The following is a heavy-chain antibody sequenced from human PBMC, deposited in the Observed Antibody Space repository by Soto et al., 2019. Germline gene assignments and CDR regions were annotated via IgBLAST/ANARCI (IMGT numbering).Heavy chain of an antibody. CDR1: GFTFSSYW. CDR3: ARFVKASGPNRGYYYYGMDV. CDR2: IKQDGSEK. Sequence: GGSLRLSCAASGFTFSSYWMSWVRQAPGKGLEWVANIKQDGSEKYYVDSVKGRFTISRDNAKNSLYLQMNSLRAEDTAVYYCARFVKASGPNRGYYYYGMDVWGQGTKVTV. D-gene: IGHD3-3*01. J-gene: IGHJ6*02. V-gene: IGHV3-7*03.